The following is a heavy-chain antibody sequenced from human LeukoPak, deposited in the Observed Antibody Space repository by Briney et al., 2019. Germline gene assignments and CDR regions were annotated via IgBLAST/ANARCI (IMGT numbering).Heavy chain of an antibody. V-gene: IGHV4-4*07. CDR3: ARERLGGSYYRPVEY. CDR1: GGSISSYY. CDR2: IYTTGST. J-gene: IGHJ4*02. D-gene: IGHD1-26*01. Sequence: SETLSHTCTVSGGSISSYYWSWIRQPAGKGLEWIGRIYTTGSTNYNPSLKSRVTISLDTSKNQFSLKLSSVSAEDTALYYCARERLGGSYYRPVEYWGQGTLVTVSS.